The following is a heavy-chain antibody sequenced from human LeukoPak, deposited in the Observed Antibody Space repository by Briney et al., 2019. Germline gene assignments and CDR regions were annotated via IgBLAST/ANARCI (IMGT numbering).Heavy chain of an antibody. D-gene: IGHD6-13*01. Sequence: SGTLCLTYTVSGDSISSYYWSWIRQPPGKGLEWIGYIYHSGSTNYNPSLKSRVTISVDTSKSQFSLKLSSVTAADTAVYYCATGYSSTWYYFDYWGQGTLVAVSS. CDR1: GDSISSYY. J-gene: IGHJ4*02. CDR2: IYHSGST. V-gene: IGHV4-59*01. CDR3: ATGYSSTWYYFDY.